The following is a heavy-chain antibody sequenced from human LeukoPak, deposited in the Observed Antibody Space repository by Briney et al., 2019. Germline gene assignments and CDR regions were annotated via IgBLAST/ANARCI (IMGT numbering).Heavy chain of an antibody. CDR1: GFTFSSYS. CDR3: ARWDGWLRFDY. V-gene: IGHV3-48*01. Sequence: GGSLRLSCAASGFTFSSYSMNWVRQAPGKGLEWVSYISSSSSTIYYADSAKGRFTISRDNAKNSLYLQMNSLRAEDTAVYYCARWDGWLRFDYWGQGTLVTVSS. J-gene: IGHJ4*02. D-gene: IGHD5-12*01. CDR2: ISSSSSTI.